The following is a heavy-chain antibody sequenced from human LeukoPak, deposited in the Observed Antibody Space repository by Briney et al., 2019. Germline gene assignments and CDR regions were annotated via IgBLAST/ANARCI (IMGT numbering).Heavy chain of an antibody. D-gene: IGHD4-17*01. Sequence: GGSLRLSCAVSGFIFSSYWMHWVRQPPGKGLVYIACINKDGISTSYADSVKGRFTISRDNAKNTLYLQMNSLRAEDTAVYYCARSRTYGDYGRGLDYWGQGTLVTVSS. J-gene: IGHJ4*02. CDR1: GFIFSSYW. CDR2: INKDGIST. CDR3: ARSRTYGDYGRGLDY. V-gene: IGHV3-74*01.